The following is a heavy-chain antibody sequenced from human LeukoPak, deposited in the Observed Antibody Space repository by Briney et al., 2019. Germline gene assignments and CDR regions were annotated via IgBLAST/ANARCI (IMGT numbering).Heavy chain of an antibody. CDR3: ARYVVYGSGKYYFDY. Sequence: PSETLSLTCAVYGGSFSGDYWSWIRQPPGKGLEWIGEINHSGSTNYNPSLKSRVTISVDTSENQFSLKLSSVTAADTAVYYCARYVVYGSGKYYFDYWGQGTLVTVSS. D-gene: IGHD3-10*01. CDR1: GGSFSGDY. CDR2: INHSGST. V-gene: IGHV4-34*01. J-gene: IGHJ4*02.